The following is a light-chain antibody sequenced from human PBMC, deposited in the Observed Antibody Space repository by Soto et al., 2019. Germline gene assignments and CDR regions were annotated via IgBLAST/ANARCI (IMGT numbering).Light chain of an antibody. V-gene: IGLV2-14*01. CDR2: EVS. J-gene: IGLJ1*01. CDR3: SSYTSISALV. CDR1: SSDVGGYNY. Sequence: QSALTQPASVSGSPGQSITISCTGTSSDVGGYNYVSWYQQHPGKAPQLMIHEVSNRPSGVSNRFSGSKSGNTASLTTSGLHVEDEADYYCSSYTSISALVFGTGTKVTVL.